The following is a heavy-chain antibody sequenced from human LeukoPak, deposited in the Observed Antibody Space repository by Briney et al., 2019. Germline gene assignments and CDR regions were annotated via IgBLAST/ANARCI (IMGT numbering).Heavy chain of an antibody. CDR1: GFKFDDYG. D-gene: IGHD1-1*01. Sequence: GGSVRLSCAASGFKFDDYGMSWVRQAPGKGLEWVSGINWNGGSTGYADSVKGRFTIFRDNAKNSLYLQMNSLRAEDTAFYYCARGATGTTFDYWGQGTLVTVSS. CDR3: ARGATGTTFDY. J-gene: IGHJ4*02. V-gene: IGHV3-20*04. CDR2: INWNGGST.